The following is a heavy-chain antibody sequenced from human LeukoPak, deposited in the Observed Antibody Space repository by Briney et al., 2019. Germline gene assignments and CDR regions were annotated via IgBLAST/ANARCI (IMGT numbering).Heavy chain of an antibody. CDR2: ISSSGSTI. Sequence: GGSLRLSCTASGFTFGDYAMSWFRQAPGKGLEWVSYISSSGSTIYYADSVKGRFTISRDNAKNSLYLQMNSLRAEDTAVYYCARAGYCGGDCYLYFFDYWGQGTLVTVSS. CDR1: GFTFGDYA. J-gene: IGHJ4*02. CDR3: ARAGYCGGDCYLYFFDY. D-gene: IGHD2-21*02. V-gene: IGHV3-11*04.